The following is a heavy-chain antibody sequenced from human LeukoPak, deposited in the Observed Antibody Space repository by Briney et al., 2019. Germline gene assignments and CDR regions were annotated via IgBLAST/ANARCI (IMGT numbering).Heavy chain of an antibody. V-gene: IGHV3-23*01. CDR2: ISGSGGST. D-gene: IGHD6-13*01. J-gene: IGHJ4*02. CDR1: GFTFSSYA. CDR3: ARDPNSIAAAGTGDY. Sequence: GGSLRLSCAASGFTFSSYAMSWVRQAPGKGLEWVSAISGSGGSTYYADSVKGRFTISRDNAKNSLYLQMNSLRAEDTAVYYCARDPNSIAAAGTGDYWGQGTLVTVSS.